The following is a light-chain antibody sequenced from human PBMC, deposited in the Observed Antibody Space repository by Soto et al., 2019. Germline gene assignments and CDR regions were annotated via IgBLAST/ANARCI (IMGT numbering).Light chain of an antibody. V-gene: IGKV3-15*01. CDR1: QSVSTT. CDR3: QQYKDWPTT. CDR2: GAS. Sequence: EIGMTQSAATLSVSTGQRASLSCGASQSVSTTVAWYHQKPGQAPRLLVYGASTRATGIPARFSGSGAGTDFTLTITSLQSEDFGVYFCQQYKDWPTTFGQGTKVDIK. J-gene: IGKJ1*01.